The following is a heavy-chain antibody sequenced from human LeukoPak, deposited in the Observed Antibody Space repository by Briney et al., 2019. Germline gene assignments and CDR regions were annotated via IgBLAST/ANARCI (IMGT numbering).Heavy chain of an antibody. CDR3: VIMITFGGVIDAYYFDY. V-gene: IGHV4-34*01. J-gene: IGHJ4*02. D-gene: IGHD3-16*02. Sequence: SETLSLTCAVYGGSFSGYYWSWIRQPPGKGLEWIGEINHSGSTNYNPSLKSRVTISVDTSKNQFSLKLSSVTAADTAVYYCVIMITFGGVIDAYYFDYWGQGTLVTVSS. CDR2: INHSGST. CDR1: GGSFSGYY.